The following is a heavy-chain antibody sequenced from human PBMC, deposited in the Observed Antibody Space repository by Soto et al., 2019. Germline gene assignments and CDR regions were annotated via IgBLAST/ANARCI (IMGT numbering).Heavy chain of an antibody. Sequence: QVQLVQSGAEVKKPGSSVKVSCKASGGTFSSYAISWVRQAPGQGLEWMGGIIPIFGTANYAQKFQGRVTITADKSTSTAYMELSSLRSEYTAVYYCAAPKGSGGSYYYYYGMGVWGQGTTVTVSS. CDR1: GGTFSSYA. CDR3: AAPKGSGGSYYYYYGMGV. J-gene: IGHJ6*02. CDR2: IIPIFGTA. V-gene: IGHV1-69*06. D-gene: IGHD1-26*01.